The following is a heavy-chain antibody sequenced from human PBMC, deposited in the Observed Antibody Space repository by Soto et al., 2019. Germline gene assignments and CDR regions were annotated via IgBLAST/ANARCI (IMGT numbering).Heavy chain of an antibody. V-gene: IGHV3-13*04. J-gene: IGHJ4*02. CDR1: GFTFSSYD. CDR3: ARGMVRGVIDY. CDR2: IGTAGDT. D-gene: IGHD3-10*01. Sequence: EVQLVESGGGLVQPGGSLRLSCAASGFTFSSYDMHWVRQATGKGLEWVSAIGTAGDTYYPGSVKGRFTISRENAKNSLYLQMNSLRAGDTAVYYCARGMVRGVIDYWGQGTLVTVSS.